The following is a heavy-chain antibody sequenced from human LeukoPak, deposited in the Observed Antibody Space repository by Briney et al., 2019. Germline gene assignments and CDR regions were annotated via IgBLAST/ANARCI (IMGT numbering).Heavy chain of an antibody. V-gene: IGHV4-4*07. D-gene: IGHD3-22*01. CDR1: GGSISSYY. Sequence: SETLSLTCTVSGGSISSYYWSWIRQPAGKGLEWIGRIYTSGSTNYNPSLKSRVTMSVDTSKNQFSLKLSSVTAADTAVYYCARGLTEVVVITTGAIDAFDIWGQGTMVTVSS. J-gene: IGHJ3*02. CDR2: IYTSGST. CDR3: ARGLTEVVVITTGAIDAFDI.